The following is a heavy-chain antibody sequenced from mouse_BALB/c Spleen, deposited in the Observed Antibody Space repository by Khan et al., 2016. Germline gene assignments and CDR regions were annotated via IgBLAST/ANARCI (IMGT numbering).Heavy chain of an antibody. Sequence: QIQLVQSGPELKKPGETVKISCKASGYTFTNFGINWVRQAPGKGLEWMDWINTNTGETTYADDFKGRFAFSLETSASTAYLQINNLKNEDTATXFFATGITTVIAARSHYWGQGTTLTVSS. CDR2: INTNTGET. J-gene: IGHJ2*01. CDR3: ATGITTVIAARSHY. V-gene: IGHV9-3-1*01. CDR1: GYTFTNFG. D-gene: IGHD1-1*01.